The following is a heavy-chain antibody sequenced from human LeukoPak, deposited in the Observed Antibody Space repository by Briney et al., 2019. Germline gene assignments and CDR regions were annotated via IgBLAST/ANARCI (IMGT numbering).Heavy chain of an antibody. CDR1: GGSISSSSYY. Sequence: SETLSLTCTVSGGSISSSSYYWGWIRQPPGKGLEWIGSMYSSGSTYYNPSLKSRVTISVETSKNQFSLKLSSVTAADTAVYYCARVTGYMIEDYFDYWGQGTLVTVSS. D-gene: IGHD3-22*01. CDR3: ARVTGYMIEDYFDY. J-gene: IGHJ4*02. V-gene: IGHV4-39*07. CDR2: MYSSGST.